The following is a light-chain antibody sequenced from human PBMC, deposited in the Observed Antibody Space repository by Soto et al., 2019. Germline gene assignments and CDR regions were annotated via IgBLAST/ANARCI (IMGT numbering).Light chain of an antibody. V-gene: IGKV3-20*01. J-gene: IGKJ1*01. CDR1: HSVSSNY. Sequence: EIVLTQSPGTLSLSPGERATLSCRSSHSVSSNYLAWYQHKPGQAPRLLIYDVYSRATGIADRFSGSGSGTDFTLTISRLEHVDFAVYYCQQYGISPTFVLGTMVEIK. CDR2: DVY. CDR3: QQYGISPT.